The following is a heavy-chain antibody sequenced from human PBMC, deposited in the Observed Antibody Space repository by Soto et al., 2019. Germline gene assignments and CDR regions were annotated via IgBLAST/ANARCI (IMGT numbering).Heavy chain of an antibody. Sequence: SATLSLTCTVSGGSVSSGSYYWSWIRQPPGKGLEWIGYIYYSGSTNYNPSLKSRVTISVDTSKNQFSLKLSSVTAADTAVYYCAREDSSSWYSWFDPWGQGTLVTVSS. CDR3: AREDSSSWYSWFDP. V-gene: IGHV4-61*01. CDR2: IYYSGST. CDR1: GGSVSSGSYY. J-gene: IGHJ5*02. D-gene: IGHD6-13*01.